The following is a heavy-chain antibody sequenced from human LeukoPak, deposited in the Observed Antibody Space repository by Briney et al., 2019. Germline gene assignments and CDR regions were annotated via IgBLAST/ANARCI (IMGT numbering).Heavy chain of an antibody. J-gene: IGHJ3*02. Sequence: GGSLRLSCAGSGFTFSSYPMSWVRQAPGKGLEWVSAISNGGGTTYYADSVRGRFSISRDNSKSTLYLQMSSLRAEDTAVYYCAKRLRDIVGARNAFDIWGQGTMVSVSS. CDR1: GFTFSSYP. CDR2: ISNGGGTT. V-gene: IGHV3-23*01. D-gene: IGHD1-26*01. CDR3: AKRLRDIVGARNAFDI.